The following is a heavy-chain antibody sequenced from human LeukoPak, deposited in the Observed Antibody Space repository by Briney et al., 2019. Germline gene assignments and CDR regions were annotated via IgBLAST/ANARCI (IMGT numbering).Heavy chain of an antibody. V-gene: IGHV3-23*01. Sequence: GGSLRLSCAASGFTFGSFAMTWVRQAPGKGLEWVSRVSGSGGSTYYADSVKGRFTISRDNSKNTLYLQMKSLRAEDTAVYFCAKSRRQSGTYFDYWGQGTLVTASS. D-gene: IGHD1-26*01. CDR2: VSGSGGST. CDR3: AKSRRQSGTYFDY. CDR1: GFTFGSFA. J-gene: IGHJ4*02.